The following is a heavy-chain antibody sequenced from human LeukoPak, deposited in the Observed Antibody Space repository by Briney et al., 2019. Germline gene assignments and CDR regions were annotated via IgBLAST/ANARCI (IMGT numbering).Heavy chain of an antibody. CDR3: VRDAS. CDR1: GVTVSSNH. V-gene: IGHV3-66*01. J-gene: IGHJ4*02. Sequence: GGSLRLSCAVSGVTVSSNHMSWVRQAPGKGLEWVSAIYSGGGTYYADSVKGRSTLSRDISKNTLYLQMNSLRAEDTAVYSCVRDASWGQGTLVIVSS. CDR2: IYSGGGT.